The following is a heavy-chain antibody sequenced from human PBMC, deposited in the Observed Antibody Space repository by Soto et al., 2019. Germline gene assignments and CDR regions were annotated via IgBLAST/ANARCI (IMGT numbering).Heavy chain of an antibody. CDR2: INHSGST. Sequence: QVQLQQWGAGLLKPSETLSLTCAVYGGSFSGYYWSWIRQPPGKGLEWIGEINHSGSTNYNPSLRSRVTISVDKAKKQFALKLSSVTAADTAVYYCAREGGITMVRGVINYDYWGQGTLVTVSS. V-gene: IGHV4-34*01. D-gene: IGHD3-10*01. J-gene: IGHJ4*02. CDR1: GGSFSGYY. CDR3: AREGGITMVRGVINYDY.